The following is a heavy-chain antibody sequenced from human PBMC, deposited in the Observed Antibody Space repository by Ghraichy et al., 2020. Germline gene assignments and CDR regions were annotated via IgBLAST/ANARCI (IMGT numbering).Heavy chain of an antibody. J-gene: IGHJ5*02. CDR1: GFTFDDYA. D-gene: IGHD1-1*01. Sequence: GGSLRLSCAASGFTFDDYAMHWVRQAPGKGLEWVSGISWNSGSIGYADSVKGRFTISRDNAKNSQYLQMNSLRAEDTALYYCAKDMVWKSTRYNWFDPWGQGTLVTVSS. V-gene: IGHV3-9*01. CDR2: ISWNSGSI. CDR3: AKDMVWKSTRYNWFDP.